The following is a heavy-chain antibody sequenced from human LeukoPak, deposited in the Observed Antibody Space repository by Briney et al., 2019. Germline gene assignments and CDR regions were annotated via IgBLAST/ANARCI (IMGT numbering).Heavy chain of an antibody. CDR3: ARDRDDYSNYPRGDWFDP. V-gene: IGHV1-18*01. CDR1: GYTFTSYG. CDR2: ISAYNGNT. J-gene: IGHJ5*02. D-gene: IGHD4-11*01. Sequence: ASVKVSCKASGYTFTSYGISWVRQAPGQGLEWMGWISAYNGNTNYAQKLQGRVTMTTDTSTSTAYMELRSLRSDDTAVYYCARDRDDYSNYPRGDWFDPWGQGTLVTVSS.